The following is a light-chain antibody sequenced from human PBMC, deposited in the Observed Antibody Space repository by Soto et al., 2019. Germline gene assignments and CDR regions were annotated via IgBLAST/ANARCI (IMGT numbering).Light chain of an antibody. CDR2: EVI. V-gene: IGLV2-8*01. J-gene: IGLJ2*01. CDR3: SSYAGSNTFVV. Sequence: QSVLTQPPPASGSPGQSVTISCTGTSSDVGAYNSVSWYQQHPGKAPKLMIYEVIKRPSGVPDRFSGSKSDNTASLTVSGLQAEDEAVYYCSSYAGSNTFVVFGGGTKLTVL. CDR1: SSDVGAYNS.